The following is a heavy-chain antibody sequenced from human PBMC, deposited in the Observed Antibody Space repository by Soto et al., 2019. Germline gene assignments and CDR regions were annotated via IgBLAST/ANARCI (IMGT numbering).Heavy chain of an antibody. CDR2: ISGSGGST. CDR1: GFTFSSYA. Sequence: GGSLRLSCAASGFTFSSYAMSWVRQAPGKGQEWVSDISGSGGSTYYADPVKSRFTISRDHSKNTLYLQMNSRRAEGTAGYYCAKDLLERPYWGQGTLVTVSS. J-gene: IGHJ4*02. V-gene: IGHV3-23*01. D-gene: IGHD1-1*01. CDR3: AKDLLERPY.